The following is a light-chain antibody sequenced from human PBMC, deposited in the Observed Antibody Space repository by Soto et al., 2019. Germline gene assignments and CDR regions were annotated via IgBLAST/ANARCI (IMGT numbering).Light chain of an antibody. V-gene: IGKV3-15*01. CDR3: QHYNDWPPAFT. J-gene: IGKJ3*01. CDR1: QSLSRN. CDR2: GAS. Sequence: EILMTQSPATLSVSPGERATLSCRASQSLSRNLAWYQQKPGQAPRLLIYGASTRASGIPARFSGVGSVTEFTLTISSLQSEDFALYYCQHYNDWPPAFTFGPGTKVDL.